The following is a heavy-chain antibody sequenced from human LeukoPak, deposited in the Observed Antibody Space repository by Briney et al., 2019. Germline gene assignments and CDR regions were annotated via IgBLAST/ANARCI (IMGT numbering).Heavy chain of an antibody. CDR2: IYYSGST. D-gene: IGHD3-10*01. CDR1: GGSISSGGYY. V-gene: IGHV4-31*03. Sequence: SETLSLTCTVSGGSISSGGYYWSWIRQHPGKGLEWIGYIYYSGSTYYNPSLKSRVTISVDTSKNQFSLKLSSVTAADTAVYYCAVGGGEPHAYDIWGQGTMVTVSS. CDR3: AVGGGEPHAYDI. J-gene: IGHJ3*02.